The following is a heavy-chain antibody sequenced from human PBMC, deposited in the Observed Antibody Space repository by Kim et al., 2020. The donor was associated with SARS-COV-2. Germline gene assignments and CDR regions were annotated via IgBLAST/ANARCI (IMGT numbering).Heavy chain of an antibody. V-gene: IGHV3-74*01. CDR3: TRLATGPSPDY. Sequence: GGSLRLSCAASGFTFSSYWIHWVRQGPGKGLVWVSSINTDGSTTSHADSVKGRFTISRDNARNTLYLQMNSLRAEDTAIYYCTRLATGPSPDYWGQGTLVTVSS. J-gene: IGHJ4*02. CDR1: GFTFSSYW. CDR2: INTDGSTT.